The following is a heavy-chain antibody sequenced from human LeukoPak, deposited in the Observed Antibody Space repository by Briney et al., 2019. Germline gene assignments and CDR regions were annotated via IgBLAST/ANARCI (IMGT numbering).Heavy chain of an antibody. CDR3: AKGYGSGSPYYMDV. CDR2: ISYDGSNK. Sequence: PGRSLRLSCADSGFTFNSHMHWVRQAPGEGLEWVAAISYDGSNKKYGDSVKGRFTISRDNAKNSLYLQMNSLRAEDTALYYCAKGYGSGSPYYMDVWGKGTTVTVSS. D-gene: IGHD3-10*01. CDR1: GFTFNSH. J-gene: IGHJ6*03. V-gene: IGHV3-30*04.